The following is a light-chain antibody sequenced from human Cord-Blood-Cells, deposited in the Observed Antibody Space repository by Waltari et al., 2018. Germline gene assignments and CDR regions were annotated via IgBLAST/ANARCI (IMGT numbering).Light chain of an antibody. CDR3: QQYNNWPYS. CDR1: QSVSSN. Sequence: ELVMTQSPAPLSVSPGERATLSCRASQSVSSNLAWYQQKPGQAPRLPIYCASTRATGIPASVSDSGSGTEFTLTISSLQSEDLAVYYCQQYNNWPYSFGHGTKLEIK. J-gene: IGKJ2*03. CDR2: CAS. V-gene: IGKV3-15*01.